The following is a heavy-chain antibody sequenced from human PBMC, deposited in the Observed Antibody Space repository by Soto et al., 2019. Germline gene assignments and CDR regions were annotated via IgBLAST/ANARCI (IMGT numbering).Heavy chain of an antibody. CDR1: GGSFSGYY. Sequence: SETLSLTCAVYGGSFSGYYWSWIRQPPGKGLEWIGEINHSGSTNYNPSLKSRVTISVDTSKNQFSLKLSSVTAADTAVYYCARVPKTVLSSARYYYYYGMDVWGQGTTVTVSS. D-gene: IGHD2-8*01. V-gene: IGHV4-34*01. CDR3: ARVPKTVLSSARYYYYYGMDV. J-gene: IGHJ6*02. CDR2: INHSGST.